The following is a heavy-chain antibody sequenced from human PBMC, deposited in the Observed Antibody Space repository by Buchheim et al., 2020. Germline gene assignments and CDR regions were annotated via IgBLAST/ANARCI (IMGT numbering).Heavy chain of an antibody. Sequence: QLQLQESGPGLVKPSETLSLTCTVSGGSISSSSYYWGWIRQPPGKGLEWIGSIYYSGSTYYNPSLKSRVTISVDTSKNQFSLKLSSVTAAETAVYYCARHPFTYSSSWSYYYYYYMDVWGKGTT. V-gene: IGHV4-39*01. CDR2: IYYSGST. CDR1: GGSISSSSYY. J-gene: IGHJ6*03. CDR3: ARHPFTYSSSWSYYYYYYMDV. D-gene: IGHD6-13*01.